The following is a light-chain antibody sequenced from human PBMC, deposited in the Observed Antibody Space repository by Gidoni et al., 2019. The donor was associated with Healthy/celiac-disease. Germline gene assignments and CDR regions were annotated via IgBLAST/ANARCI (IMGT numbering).Light chain of an antibody. CDR2: AAS. CDR1: QSISSY. V-gene: IGKV1-39*01. CDR3: QQSYSTPYT. Sequence: DIQMTQSPSSLYASVGDRVTITCRASQSISSYLNWYQQKPGKAPKLLIYAASSLQSGVPSRFSGSRSWTDFTLTISSLQPEDFATYYCQQSYSTPYTFGQGTKLEIK. J-gene: IGKJ2*01.